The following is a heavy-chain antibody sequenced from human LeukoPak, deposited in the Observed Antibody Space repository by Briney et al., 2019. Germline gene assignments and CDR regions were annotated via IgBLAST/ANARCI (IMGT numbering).Heavy chain of an antibody. V-gene: IGHV1-2*02. Sequence: GASVKVSCKASGYTFADYYLYWVRQAPGPRLEWMGWLNPITGATKYAQKFQGRLTLTRDTSISTAYMALSRLKSADTVVYYCARDHRRAYTGYDMPADWGQGTLVTVSS. CDR1: GYTFADYY. CDR3: ARDHRRAYTGYDMPAD. CDR2: LNPITGAT. D-gene: IGHD5-12*01. J-gene: IGHJ4*02.